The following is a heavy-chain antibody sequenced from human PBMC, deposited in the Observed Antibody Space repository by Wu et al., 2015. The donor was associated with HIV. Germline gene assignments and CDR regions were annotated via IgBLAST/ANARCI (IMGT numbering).Heavy chain of an antibody. Sequence: QVQLVQSGAEVKKPGASVKVSCKASGYTFISYYMHWVRQTTGQGLEWMGWMNPNSGNRNYRQSFQGRVTMTRNNSINTAYMELNSLTSEDTAIYYCAVLYNVKEDKANFDHWGQGTLVSVSS. CDR3: AVLYNVKEDKANFDH. V-gene: IGHV1-8*01. CDR1: GYTFISYY. J-gene: IGHJ1*01. D-gene: IGHD1-14*01. CDR2: MNPNSGNR.